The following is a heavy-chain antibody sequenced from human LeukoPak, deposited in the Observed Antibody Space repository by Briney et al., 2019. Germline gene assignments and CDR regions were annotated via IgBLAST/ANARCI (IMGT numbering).Heavy chain of an antibody. Sequence: TSETLSLTCTVSGYSISSGYYWGWIRQPPGKGLEWIGSIYHSGSTYYNPSLKSRVTISVDTSKNQVSLKLNSVTAADTAVYYCARARIAVAGTGLHLDWFDPWGQGTLVTVSS. D-gene: IGHD6-19*01. CDR2: IYHSGST. J-gene: IGHJ5*02. CDR1: GYSISSGYY. CDR3: ARARIAVAGTGLHLDWFDP. V-gene: IGHV4-38-2*02.